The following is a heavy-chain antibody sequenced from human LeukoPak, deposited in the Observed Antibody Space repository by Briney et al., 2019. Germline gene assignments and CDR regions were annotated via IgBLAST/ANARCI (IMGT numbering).Heavy chain of an antibody. V-gene: IGHV3-9*01. CDR1: GFTFDDYA. Sequence: GRSLRLSCAASGFTFDDYAMHWVRQAPGKGLEWVSGISWNSGSIGYADSVKGRFTISRDNAKNSLYLQMNSLRAEDTALYYCAKGIGATVVTYPSDPWGQGTLVTVSS. CDR3: AKGIGATVVTYPSDP. J-gene: IGHJ5*02. D-gene: IGHD4-23*01. CDR2: ISWNSGSI.